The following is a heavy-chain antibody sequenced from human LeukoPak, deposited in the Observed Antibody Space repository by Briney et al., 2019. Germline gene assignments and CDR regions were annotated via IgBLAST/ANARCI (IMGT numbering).Heavy chain of an antibody. J-gene: IGHJ4*02. CDR3: ARGAGYSGRSVDY. V-gene: IGHV1-2*02. CDR2: INPNSGGT. CDR1: GYTFAGYY. Sequence: ASVKVSCKASGYTFAGYYMHWVRQAPGQGLEWMGWINPNSGGTNYAQKFQGRVTMTRDTSISTAYMELSRLRSDDTAVYYCARGAGYSGRSVDYWGQGTLVTVSS. D-gene: IGHD3-22*01.